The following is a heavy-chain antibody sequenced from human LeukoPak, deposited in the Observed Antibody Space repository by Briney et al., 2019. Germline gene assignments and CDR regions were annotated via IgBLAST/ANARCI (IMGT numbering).Heavy chain of an antibody. CDR1: GFTFNAYH. CDR3: AREGCTMTTCRRAGGHLDV. V-gene: IGHV3-48*02. D-gene: IGHD2-8*01. Sequence: GGSLRLSCAASGFTFNAYHMNWVRQAPGKGLEWISYISGDSNTIYYADSVRDRFTISRDNAKNSLYLQMNSLRDEDTAMYYCAREGCTMTTCRRAGGHLDVWGQGTTVTVSS. CDR2: ISGDSNTI. J-gene: IGHJ6*02.